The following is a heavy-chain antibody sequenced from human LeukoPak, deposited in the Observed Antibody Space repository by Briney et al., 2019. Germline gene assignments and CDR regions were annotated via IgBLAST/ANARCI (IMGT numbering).Heavy chain of an antibody. J-gene: IGHJ4*02. CDR1: GFTFSSYG. CDR2: ISGSNSYI. D-gene: IGHD1-1*01. V-gene: IGHV3-21*01. CDR3: ARALTTLTYEGY. Sequence: TGGSLRLSCAASGFTFSSYGMHWIRQAPGKGLEWVSSISGSNSYIFYADSVKGRFTVSRDNAKDSLYLQMNSLRAEDTAVYYCARALTTLTYEGYWGQGTLVTVSS.